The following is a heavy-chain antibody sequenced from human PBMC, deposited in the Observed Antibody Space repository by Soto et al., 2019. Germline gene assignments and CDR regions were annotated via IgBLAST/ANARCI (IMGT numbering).Heavy chain of an antibody. Sequence: SETLSLTCTVSGGSVSRDNYYWGWIRQPPGEGLEWIGNVHSSGSTYYNPSLKSRVTISIDTSKNQFSLKLSSVTAADTAVYYCAIAYKYYYDTSGYWDHWGQGTLVTVSS. D-gene: IGHD3-22*01. V-gene: IGHV4-39*01. CDR2: VHSSGST. J-gene: IGHJ4*02. CDR3: AIAYKYYYDTSGYWDH. CDR1: GGSVSRDNYY.